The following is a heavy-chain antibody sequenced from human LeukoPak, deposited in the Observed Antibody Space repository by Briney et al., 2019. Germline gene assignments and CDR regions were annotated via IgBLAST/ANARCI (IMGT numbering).Heavy chain of an antibody. Sequence: ASVKVSCKASGYTFTSYGISWVRQAPGQELEWMGWISAYNGNTNYAQKLQGRVTMTTDTSTSTAYMELKSLRSDDTAVYYCAREAFYDSSGYSAHYGMDVWGQGTTVTVSS. CDR3: AREAFYDSSGYSAHYGMDV. J-gene: IGHJ6*02. CDR2: ISAYNGNT. CDR1: GYTFTSYG. V-gene: IGHV1-18*01. D-gene: IGHD3-22*01.